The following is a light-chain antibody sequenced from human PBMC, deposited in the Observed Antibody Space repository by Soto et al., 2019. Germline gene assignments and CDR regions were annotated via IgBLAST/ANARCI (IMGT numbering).Light chain of an antibody. V-gene: IGKV3-15*01. CDR3: QQYNNRPPWT. CDR2: AAS. Sequence: TVMTQSPAPLSASPGDRATLSCRASRRVTSNFAWYQQKPGQAPRLLIYAASTRATGIPARFSGGGSGTEFTVTISSLQYEEVAVYYGQQYNNRPPWTFGQGTKVEIK. J-gene: IGKJ1*01. CDR1: RRVTSN.